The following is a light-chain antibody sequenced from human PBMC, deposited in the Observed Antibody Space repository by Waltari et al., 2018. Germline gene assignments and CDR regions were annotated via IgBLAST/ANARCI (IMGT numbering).Light chain of an antibody. CDR3: ATWDNSLTAVV. CDR1: SSNIGNYL. J-gene: IGLJ2*01. Sequence: QSVLTQPPSVSAPPGQKVTISCSGSSSNIGNYLVSWYHQLPGATPQLLIYDNYKRPAGIPCRFSASKSGTSAPLDITGLQIGDDADYYCATWDNSLTAVVFGGGTKLTVL. CDR2: DNY. V-gene: IGLV1-51*01.